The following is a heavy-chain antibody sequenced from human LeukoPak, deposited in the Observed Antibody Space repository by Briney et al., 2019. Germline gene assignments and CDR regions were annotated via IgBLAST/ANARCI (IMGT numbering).Heavy chain of an antibody. J-gene: IGHJ4*02. Sequence: GGSLRLSCAASGFTFSSYWMSWVRQAPGKGLEWVAYIRPDGNEKFYMDSVKGRFTISRDNAKNSLYLQMDSLRVDHTAVYYCARGRGFDSWGQGALVTISS. CDR1: GFTFSSYW. CDR3: ARGRGFDS. CDR2: IRPDGNEK. V-gene: IGHV3-7*01.